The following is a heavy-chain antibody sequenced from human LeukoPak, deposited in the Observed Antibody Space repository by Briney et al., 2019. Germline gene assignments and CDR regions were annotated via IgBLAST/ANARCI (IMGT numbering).Heavy chain of an antibody. CDR2: ISSSSSYI. V-gene: IGHV3-21*01. CDR1: GFTFSSYS. D-gene: IGHD1-26*01. J-gene: IGHJ6*02. CDR3: ARDKGSSGSYLLYYYYGMDV. Sequence: GGSLRLSCAASGFTFSSYSMNWVRQAPGKGLEWVSSISSSSSYIYYADSVKGRFTISRDNAKNSLYLQMNSLRAEDTAVYYCARDKGSSGSYLLYYYYGMDVWGQGTTVTVSS.